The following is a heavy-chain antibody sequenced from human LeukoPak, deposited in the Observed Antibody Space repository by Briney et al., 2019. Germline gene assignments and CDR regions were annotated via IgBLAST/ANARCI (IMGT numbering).Heavy chain of an antibody. V-gene: IGHV3-30*03. J-gene: IGHJ4*02. D-gene: IGHD1-26*01. CDR2: VSFDGSNE. CDR3: AREGGVGYYFDY. CDR1: GFTFSSYS. Sequence: PGGSLRLSCAASGFTFSSYSMNWVRQAPGKGLEWVAVVSFDGSNEFYADSVKGRFTISRDNSKSSLYLQMNSLRADDTAVYYCAREGGVGYYFDYWGQGTLVTVSS.